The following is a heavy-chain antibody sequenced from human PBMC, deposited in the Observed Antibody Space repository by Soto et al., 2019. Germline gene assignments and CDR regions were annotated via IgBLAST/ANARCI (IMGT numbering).Heavy chain of an antibody. CDR1: GFSLSAVGVG. CDR2: IYWDDDK. Sequence: QITLKESGPTLVKPTQTLTLTCSFSGFSLSAVGVGVGWIRQPPGKALEWLALIYWDDDKRYSPSLKSRLTXPXDXXKTQVVLTMTNSDPVDTATYYCAHALDWGEGRFDYWGQGTLVTVSS. V-gene: IGHV2-5*02. J-gene: IGHJ4*02. CDR3: AHALDWGEGRFDY. D-gene: IGHD7-27*01.